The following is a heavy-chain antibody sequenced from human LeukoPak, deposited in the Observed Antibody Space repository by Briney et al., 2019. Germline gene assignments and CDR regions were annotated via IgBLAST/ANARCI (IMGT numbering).Heavy chain of an antibody. V-gene: IGHV4-39*01. CDR2: IYYSGST. J-gene: IGHJ4*02. D-gene: IGHD6-13*01. CDR1: GGSISSSSYY. CDR3: ARHSGPYSSSWFDY. Sequence: PSETLSLTCTVSGGSISSSSYYWGWIRQPPGKGLEWLGSIYYSGSTYYNPSLKSRVTISVDTSKNQFSLKLSSVTAADTAVYYCARHSGPYSSSWFDYWGQGTLVTVSS.